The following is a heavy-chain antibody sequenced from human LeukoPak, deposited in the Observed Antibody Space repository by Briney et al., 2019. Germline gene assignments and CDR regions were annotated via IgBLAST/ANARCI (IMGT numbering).Heavy chain of an antibody. CDR3: ARGIIAEYFDY. V-gene: IGHV3-30*04. CDR2: ISYDGSNK. D-gene: IGHD6-13*01. CDR1: GFTFSSYA. J-gene: IGHJ4*02. Sequence: GRSLRLSCAASGFTFSSYAMHWVRQAPGKGLEWVAVISYDGSNKYYADSVKGRFTISRDNSKDTLYLQMNSLRGEDTAVYYCARGIIAEYFDYWGQGTLVTVSA.